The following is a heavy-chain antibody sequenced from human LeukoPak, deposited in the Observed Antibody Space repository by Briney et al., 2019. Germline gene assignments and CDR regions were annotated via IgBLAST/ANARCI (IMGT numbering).Heavy chain of an antibody. D-gene: IGHD3-10*01. CDR1: GGTFSSYA. V-gene: IGHV1-2*02. Sequence: ASVKVSCKASGGTFSSYAISWVRQAPGQGLEWMGWINPNSGGTNYAQKFQGRVTMTRDTSISTAYMELSRLRSDDTAVYYCARGPSGSPVAFDIWGQGTMVTVSS. J-gene: IGHJ3*02. CDR3: ARGPSGSPVAFDI. CDR2: INPNSGGT.